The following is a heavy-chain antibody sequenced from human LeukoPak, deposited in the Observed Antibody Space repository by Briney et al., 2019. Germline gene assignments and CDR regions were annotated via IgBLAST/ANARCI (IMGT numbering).Heavy chain of an antibody. V-gene: IGHV3-11*06. Sequence: PGGSLRLSCAASGFTFSDYYMSWLRQAPGKGLEWVSYISSSSSYTNYADSVKGRFTISRDNAKNSLYLQMNSLRAEDTAVYYCARARDPSGLVRGGPFDYWGQGTLVTVSS. CDR2: ISSSSSYT. J-gene: IGHJ4*02. D-gene: IGHD6-19*01. CDR1: GFTFSDYY. CDR3: ARARDPSGLVRGGPFDY.